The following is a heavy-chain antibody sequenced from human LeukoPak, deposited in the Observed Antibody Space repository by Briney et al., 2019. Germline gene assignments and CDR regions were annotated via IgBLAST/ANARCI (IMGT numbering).Heavy chain of an antibody. D-gene: IGHD6-13*01. J-gene: IGHJ4*02. CDR1: GYSFSTYW. CDR3: ARQGYSSSWSD. Sequence: GESLKISCEGSGYSFSTYWVAWVRQMPGKGLEWMGIIYPGDSDTKYSPSFQGQVTISADKSISTAYLQWSSLKASDTAIYYCARQGYSSSWSDWREGTLVTVSS. V-gene: IGHV5-51*01. CDR2: IYPGDSDT.